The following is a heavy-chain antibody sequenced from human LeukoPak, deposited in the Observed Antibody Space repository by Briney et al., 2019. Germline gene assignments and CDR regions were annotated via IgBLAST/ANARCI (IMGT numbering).Heavy chain of an antibody. V-gene: IGHV3-48*03. J-gene: IGHJ6*02. CDR2: ISSSGSTI. D-gene: IGHD3-10*01. CDR3: ASGGGDYYGSGTGGYYYYGMDV. CDR1: GFTFSSYE. Sequence: GGSLRLSCAASGFTFSSYEMNWVRQAPGKGLEWISYISSSGSTIYYADSVKGRFTISRDNAKNSLYLQMNSLRAEDTAVYYCASGGGDYYGSGTGGYYYYGMDVWGQGTTVTVSS.